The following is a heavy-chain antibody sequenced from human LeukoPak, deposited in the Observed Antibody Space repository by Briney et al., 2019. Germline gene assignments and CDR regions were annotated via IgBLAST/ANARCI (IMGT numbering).Heavy chain of an antibody. CDR2: ISSSGTTI. V-gene: IGHV3-48*03. CDR3: ARGRPEFFGSGTYLND. CDR1: GFTVTTYE. J-gene: IGHJ4*02. Sequence: GGSLRLSCAASGFTVTTYEMNWVRQAPGKGLECVSYISSSGTTISYADSVKGRFTISRDNAENSLYLQMNSLRAEDTAVYYCARGRPEFFGSGTYLNDWGQGTLVTVSS. D-gene: IGHD3-10*01.